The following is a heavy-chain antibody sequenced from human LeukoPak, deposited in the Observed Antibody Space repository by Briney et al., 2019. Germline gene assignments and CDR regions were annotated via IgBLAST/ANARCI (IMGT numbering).Heavy chain of an antibody. V-gene: IGHV3-64*01. D-gene: IGHD6-6*01. J-gene: IGHJ4*02. Sequence: GGSLRLSCAASGFTFIIYAMHWVRQAPGKGLEYVSAISSNGGSTYYANSVKGRFTISRDNSKNTLYLQMGSLRAEDMAVYYCARGEWSSSPFDYWGQGTLVTVSS. CDR2: ISSNGGST. CDR3: ARGEWSSSPFDY. CDR1: GFTFIIYA.